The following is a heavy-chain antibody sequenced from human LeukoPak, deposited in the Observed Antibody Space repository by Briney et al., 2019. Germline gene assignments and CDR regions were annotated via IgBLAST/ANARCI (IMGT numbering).Heavy chain of an antibody. CDR1: GFTVSNNY. Sequence: GGSLRLSCAAAGFTVSNNYMSWVRQAPGKGLEWVSVIYSGGSTYYADSVKGRFTISRDNSKNTLYLQMNSLRAEDTAVYYCARETDPGAFDIWGQGTRVTVSS. CDR2: IYSGGST. CDR3: ARETDPGAFDI. V-gene: IGHV3-66*01. J-gene: IGHJ3*02.